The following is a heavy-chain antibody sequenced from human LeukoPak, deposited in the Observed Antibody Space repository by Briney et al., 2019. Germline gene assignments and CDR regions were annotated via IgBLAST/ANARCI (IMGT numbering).Heavy chain of an antibody. CDR2: INSDGSST. D-gene: IGHD3-22*01. Sequence: GGSLRLSCAASGFTFSSYWMHWVRQAPGKGLVWVSRINSDGSSTSYADSVKGRFTISRDNAKNTLYLQMNSLRAEDTAVYYCAREYYDGSGDGYFQHWGQGTLVTVSS. CDR3: AREYYDGSGDGYFQH. J-gene: IGHJ1*01. V-gene: IGHV3-74*01. CDR1: GFTFSSYW.